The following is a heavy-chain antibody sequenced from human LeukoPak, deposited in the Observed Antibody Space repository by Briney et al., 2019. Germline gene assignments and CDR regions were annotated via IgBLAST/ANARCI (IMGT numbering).Heavy chain of an antibody. J-gene: IGHJ4*02. CDR2: IYYSGST. CDR1: GGSISSSSYY. V-gene: IGHV4-39*07. D-gene: IGHD3-3*01. CDR3: ARGPYYDFWSGYEH. Sequence: SETLSLTCTVSGGSISSSSYYWGWIRQPPGKGLEWIGSIYYSGSTYYNPSLKSRVTISVDTSKNQFSLKLSSATAADTAVYYCARGPYYDFWSGYEHWGQGTLVTVSS.